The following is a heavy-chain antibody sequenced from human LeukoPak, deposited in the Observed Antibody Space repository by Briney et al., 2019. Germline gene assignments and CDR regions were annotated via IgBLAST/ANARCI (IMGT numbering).Heavy chain of an antibody. CDR3: TKDLNLGYDYVWGNYFDY. Sequence: GGSLRLSCAASGFTFSSYAMSWVRQAPGKGLEWVSAISGSGGSTYYADSVKGRFTISRDNSKNTLYLQMNSLRAEDTAVYYCTKDLNLGYDYVWGNYFDYWGQGTLVIVSS. D-gene: IGHD3-16*01. J-gene: IGHJ4*02. CDR1: GFTFSSYA. CDR2: ISGSGGST. V-gene: IGHV3-23*01.